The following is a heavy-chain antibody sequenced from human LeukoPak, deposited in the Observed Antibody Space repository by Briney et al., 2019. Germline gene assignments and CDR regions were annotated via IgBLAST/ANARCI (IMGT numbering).Heavy chain of an antibody. D-gene: IGHD2-2*01. CDR2: ISAYNGNT. CDR3: ARDRVGYCSSTSCREGFDP. CDR1: GYTFTSYG. J-gene: IGHJ5*02. V-gene: IGHV1-18*01. Sequence: ASVKDSCKASGYTFTSYGISWVRQAPGQGLEWMGWISAYNGNTNYAQKLQGRVTMTTDTSTSTAYMELRSLRSDDTAVYYCARDRVGYCSSTSCREGFDPWGQGTLVTVSS.